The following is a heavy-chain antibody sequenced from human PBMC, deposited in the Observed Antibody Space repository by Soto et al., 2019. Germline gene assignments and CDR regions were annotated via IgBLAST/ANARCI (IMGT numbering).Heavy chain of an antibody. Sequence: GGSLRLSCAASGFTFSSYGMHWVRQAPGKGLEWVAVIWYDGSNKYYADSVKGRFTISRDNSKNTLYLQMNSLRAEDTAVYYCARDGFNFWSGYSGVPDYYYYYGMDVWGQGTTVTVSS. CDR2: IWYDGSNK. CDR3: ARDGFNFWSGYSGVPDYYYYYGMDV. J-gene: IGHJ6*02. V-gene: IGHV3-33*01. D-gene: IGHD3-3*01. CDR1: GFTFSSYG.